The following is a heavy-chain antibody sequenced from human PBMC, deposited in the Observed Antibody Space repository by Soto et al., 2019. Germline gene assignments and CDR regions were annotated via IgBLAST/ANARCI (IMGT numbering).Heavy chain of an antibody. V-gene: IGHV4-39*01. J-gene: IGHJ4*02. Sequence: QLQLQESGPGLVKPSETLSLTCSVSSASLSSSTYYWSWIRQPPGRGPEWIGSIYYSGKTYYKPSLKRRVSISIDTSRSQFSLNLTSVTAADTGVYYCASSSPFHYWGPGILVPVSS. CDR3: ASSSPFHY. CDR1: SASLSSSTYY. D-gene: IGHD6-6*01. CDR2: IYYSGKT.